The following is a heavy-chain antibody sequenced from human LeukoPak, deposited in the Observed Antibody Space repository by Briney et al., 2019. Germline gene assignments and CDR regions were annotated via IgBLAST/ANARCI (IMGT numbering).Heavy chain of an antibody. J-gene: IGHJ4*02. D-gene: IGHD2-15*01. CDR3: AKEGYCSGDGCYSHFDY. CDR1: GFTFSSYD. CDR2: ISGSGSDT. V-gene: IGHV3-23*01. Sequence: GGSLRLSCAASGFTFSSYDMSWVRQAPGKGLEWVSAISGSGSDTYHTDSVKGRFTISRDNSKNTLYVQMNSLRAEDTAVYYCAKEGYCSGDGCYSHFDYWGQGTLVTVSS.